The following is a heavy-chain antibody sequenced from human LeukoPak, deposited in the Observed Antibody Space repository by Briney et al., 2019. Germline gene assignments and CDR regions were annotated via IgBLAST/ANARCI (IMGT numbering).Heavy chain of an antibody. D-gene: IGHD6-19*01. Sequence: GALLLSCAASGFSFSSYAMSWVRQAPGKGLEWVSAISGSGGSTYYADSVKGRFTISRDNSKNTLYLQMNSLRAEDTAVYYCAKDPGYSSGWFDYWGQGTLVTVSS. CDR3: AKDPGYSSGWFDY. J-gene: IGHJ4*02. V-gene: IGHV3-23*01. CDR1: GFSFSSYA. CDR2: ISGSGGST.